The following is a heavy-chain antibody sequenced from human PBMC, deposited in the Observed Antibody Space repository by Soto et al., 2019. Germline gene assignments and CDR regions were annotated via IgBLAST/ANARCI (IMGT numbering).Heavy chain of an antibody. D-gene: IGHD3-10*01. CDR2: IYYSGST. CDR3: AREEFTMVRGVIISRWFDP. Sequence: QVQLQESGPGLVKPSQTLSLTCTVSGGPISSGGYYWSWIRQHPGKGLEWIGYIYYSGSTYYNPSLKSRVTTSVDTSKNQFSLKLSSVTAADTAVYYCAREEFTMVRGVIISRWFDPWGQGTLVTVSS. CDR1: GGPISSGGYY. J-gene: IGHJ5*02. V-gene: IGHV4-31*03.